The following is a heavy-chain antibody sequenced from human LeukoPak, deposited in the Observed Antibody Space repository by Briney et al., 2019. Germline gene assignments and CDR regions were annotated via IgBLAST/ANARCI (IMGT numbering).Heavy chain of an antibody. D-gene: IGHD4-11*01. CDR2: IKQDGSEK. CDR3: AREDHSKYEY. Sequence: GGSLRLSCVASGFSFSSYWMSWVRQAPGRGPEWVASIKQDGSEKFYVDSVKGRFTISKDNARNSLYLQINSLRAEDTAVYYCAREDHSKYEYWGQGTLVTVSS. J-gene: IGHJ4*02. CDR1: GFSFSSYW. V-gene: IGHV3-7*01.